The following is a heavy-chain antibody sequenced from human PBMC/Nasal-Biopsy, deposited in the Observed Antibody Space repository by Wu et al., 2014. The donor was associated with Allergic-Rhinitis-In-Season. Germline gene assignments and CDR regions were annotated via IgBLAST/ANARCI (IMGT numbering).Heavy chain of an antibody. Sequence: AISGDSVSSNTATWNCIRQSPSRGLEWLGRTYYRSEWYNEYAESVKSRIVIRPDTSKNQFFLQLSSVTPEDTAIYYCASQEEGAFDMWGQGTMVTVSS. CDR3: ASQEEGAFDM. CDR2: TYYRSEWYN. V-gene: IGHV6-1*01. J-gene: IGHJ3*02. CDR1: GDSVSSNTAT.